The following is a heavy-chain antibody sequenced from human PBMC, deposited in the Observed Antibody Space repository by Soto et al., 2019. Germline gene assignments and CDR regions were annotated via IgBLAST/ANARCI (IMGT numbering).Heavy chain of an antibody. CDR3: ARDREFMVTIIDY. Sequence: GGSLRLSCAASGFTFGHYSMNWVRQAPGKGLEWVSSISSSSSDIYYADSVKGRFTISRDNAKNSLYLQMNSLRAEDTAVYYCARDREFMVTIIDYWGQGTLVTSPQ. CDR2: ISSSSSDI. V-gene: IGHV3-21*01. J-gene: IGHJ4*02. D-gene: IGHD2-21*02. CDR1: GFTFGHYS.